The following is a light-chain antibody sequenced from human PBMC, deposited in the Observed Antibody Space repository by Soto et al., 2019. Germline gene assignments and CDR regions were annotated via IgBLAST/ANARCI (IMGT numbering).Light chain of an antibody. V-gene: IGLV2-14*01. CDR1: SSDVGGYNY. CDR2: EVT. Sequence: QSALTQPASVSGSPGQSITISCTGTSSDVGGYNYVSWYQQHPGKGPKLMIYEVTNRPSGVSNRFSGSKSGNTASLTISGLHADDETDYYCSSYTSSSTLLFGGGTKVTVL. CDR3: SSYTSSSTLL. J-gene: IGLJ3*02.